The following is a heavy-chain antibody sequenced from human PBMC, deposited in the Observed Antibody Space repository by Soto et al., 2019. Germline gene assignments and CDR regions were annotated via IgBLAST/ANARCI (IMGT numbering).Heavy chain of an antibody. CDR3: ARDTGWYVSY. D-gene: IGHD6-19*01. Sequence: SETLSLTCTVSRGSMRPYYWSWIRQPPGKGLEWIGYIYYSGSTYYNPSVKSRVTISVDTSKNQFSLKLSSVTAADTAVYYCARDTGWYVSYWGQGTLVTVSS. CDR1: RGSMRPYY. V-gene: IGHV4-59*06. CDR2: IYYSGST. J-gene: IGHJ4*02.